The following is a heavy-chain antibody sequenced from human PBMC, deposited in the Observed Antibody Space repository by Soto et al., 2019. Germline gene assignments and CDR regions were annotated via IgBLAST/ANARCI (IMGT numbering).Heavy chain of an antibody. CDR1: GYTFTKYA. V-gene: IGHV1-18*01. CDR3: AREGAGLYYYYYGMDV. Sequence: QVQLVQSGAEVKTPGASVKVSCKASGYTFTKYAISWMRQAPGQGLEWVGWISVYNGNTKYAENLQGRVTVTTDTSTTEVYRELRRLRSDDTAVYYCAREGAGLYYYYYGMDVWGQGTTVTVPS. CDR2: ISVYNGNT. J-gene: IGHJ6*02. D-gene: IGHD6-19*01.